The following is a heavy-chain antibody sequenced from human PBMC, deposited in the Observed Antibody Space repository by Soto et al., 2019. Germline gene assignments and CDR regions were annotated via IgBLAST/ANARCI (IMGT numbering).Heavy chain of an antibody. D-gene: IGHD5-18*01. V-gene: IGHV6-1*01. CDR3: ARDFPYSYGIRFDY. Sequence: QTLSLTCAISGDSVSSNSAAWNWIRQSPSRGLEWLGRTYCRSKWYNDYAVSVKSRITINPDTSKNQFSLQLNSVTPEDTAVYYCARDFPYSYGIRFDYWGQGTLVTVSS. CDR1: GDSVSSNSAA. CDR2: TYCRSKWYN. J-gene: IGHJ4*02.